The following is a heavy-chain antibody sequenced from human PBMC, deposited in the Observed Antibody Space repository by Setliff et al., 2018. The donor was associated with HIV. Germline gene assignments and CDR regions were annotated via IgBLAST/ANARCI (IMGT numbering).Heavy chain of an antibody. CDR3: ATHRWYSGSYLRDY. CDR1: AGSFSIFA. CDR2: FDPEKSEK. D-gene: IGHD1-26*01. V-gene: IGHV1-24*01. J-gene: IGHJ4*02. Sequence: ASVKVSCKSSAGSFSIFAINWVRQAPGKGLEWMGGFDPEKSEKIYAQKLQGRVTMTEDTSTDTAYMELRSLRSEDTAVYYCATHRWYSGSYLRDYWGQGTLVTVSS.